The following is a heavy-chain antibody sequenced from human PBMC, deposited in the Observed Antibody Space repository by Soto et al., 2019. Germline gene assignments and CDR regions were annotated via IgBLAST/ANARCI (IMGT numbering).Heavy chain of an antibody. CDR2: IYYSGST. V-gene: IGHV4-31*03. Sequence: QVQLQESGPGLVKPSQTLSLTCTVSGGSISSGGYYWSWIRQHPGKGLEWIGYIYYSGSTYYNPSLKSRVTITVDTSKNQFSLKLSSVTAADTAVYYCAKSDLGYCSGGSCYPFDPWGQGTLVTVSS. CDR1: GGSISSGGYY. D-gene: IGHD2-15*01. CDR3: AKSDLGYCSGGSCYPFDP. J-gene: IGHJ5*02.